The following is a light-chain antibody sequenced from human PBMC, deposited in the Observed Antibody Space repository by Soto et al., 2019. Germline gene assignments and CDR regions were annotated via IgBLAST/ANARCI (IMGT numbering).Light chain of an antibody. CDR1: QSVSSSY. CDR2: GAS. J-gene: IGKJ3*01. Sequence: ETVLTQSPGTLSLSPGERATLSCRASQSVSSSYLAWYQQKPGQAPRLLIYGASSRATGIPDRFSGSGSGTDFNLTITRLEPEDFAVYYCQPYGSLWWTVGPGTKVDIK. CDR3: QPYGSLWWT. V-gene: IGKV3-20*01.